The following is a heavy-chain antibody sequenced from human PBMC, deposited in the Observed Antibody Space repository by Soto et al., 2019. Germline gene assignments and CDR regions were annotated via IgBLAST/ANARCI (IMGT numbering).Heavy chain of an antibody. CDR2: IYSCGTT. CDR3: EGPRGYYDSSGYSGYYFDY. V-gene: IGHV3-53*01. Sequence: GALRRSCTVSGFTVSSNYMTWVRQAPRKGLECVSVIYSCGTTYYADSVKGRFTISRDNSTNTLYLQLNSLRAEDTAVYYCEGPRGYYDSSGYSGYYFDYWGRGTLVTVSS. D-gene: IGHD3-22*01. CDR1: GFTVSSNY. J-gene: IGHJ4*02.